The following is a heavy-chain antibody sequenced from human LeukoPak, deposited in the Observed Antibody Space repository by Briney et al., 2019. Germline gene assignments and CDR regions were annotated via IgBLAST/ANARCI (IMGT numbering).Heavy chain of an antibody. CDR2: IYTSWST. D-gene: IGHD3-10*01. V-gene: IGHV4-61*02. CDR3: ASGSYYYGSGSYYTRFDY. Sequence: PSETLSLTCTVSGGSISSGSYYWSWIRQPAGKGLEWIGRIYTSWSTNYNPSLKDRVTISVDTSKMQFSLKLSSVTAADTAVYYCASGSYYYGSGSYYTRFDYWGQGTLVTVSS. J-gene: IGHJ4*02. CDR1: GGSISSGSYY.